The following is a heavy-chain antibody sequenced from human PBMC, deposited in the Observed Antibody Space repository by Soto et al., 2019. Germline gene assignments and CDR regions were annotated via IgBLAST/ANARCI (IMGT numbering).Heavy chain of an antibody. J-gene: IGHJ4*02. D-gene: IGHD3-22*01. CDR1: GYTFTSYG. CDR2: ISAYNGNT. V-gene: IGHV1-18*01. Sequence: ASVTVSCKASGYTFTSYGISWVRQAPGQGLEWMGWISAYNGNTNYAQKLQGRVTMTTDTSTSTAYMELRSLRSDDTAVYYCARAPYYYDSSGYYLLHYWGQGTLVTVPQ. CDR3: ARAPYYYDSSGYYLLHY.